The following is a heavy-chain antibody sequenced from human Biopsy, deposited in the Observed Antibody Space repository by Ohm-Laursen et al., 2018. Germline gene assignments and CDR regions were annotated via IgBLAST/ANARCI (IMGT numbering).Heavy chain of an antibody. V-gene: IGHV4-59*08. CDR1: GDSINSSY. Sequence: TLSLTCTVSGDSINSSYWSWIRQAPGKGLEWIGFISNSGNTNYNPSLKSRVTISADTSKNQFSLKLGSVTVADTAVFYCAGRGSGGRSFDYWGQGSRVTVSP. CDR2: ISNSGNT. D-gene: IGHD2-15*01. CDR3: AGRGSGGRSFDY. J-gene: IGHJ4*02.